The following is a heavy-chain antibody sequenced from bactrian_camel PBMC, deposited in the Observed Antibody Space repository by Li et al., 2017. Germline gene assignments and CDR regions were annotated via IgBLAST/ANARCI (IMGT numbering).Heavy chain of an antibody. CDR2: ITSLPSLFRAA. V-gene: IGHV3S40*01. Sequence: VQLVESGGGLVQPGESLRLSCVASGITFFRHDMSWVRQAPGKEVEWVAGITSLPSLFRAASYADSVKGRFTISQDKGKNTVYLLMNSLKPDDSGTYYCAYESGTTPDLCRRRGPGGYFGQGTQVTV. CDR1: GITFFRHD. D-gene: IGHD7*01. J-gene: IGHJ4*01.